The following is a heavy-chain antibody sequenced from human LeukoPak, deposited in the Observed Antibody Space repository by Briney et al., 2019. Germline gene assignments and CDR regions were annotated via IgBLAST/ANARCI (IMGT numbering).Heavy chain of an antibody. J-gene: IGHJ5*02. CDR3: ARSNLLIKGFDP. CDR1: GGSISIYY. Sequence: KPSETLSLTCTVSGGSISIYYWSWIRQPPGKGLEWIGYIYYSGSTNYNPSLKSRVTISVDTSKNQFSLKLSSVTAADTAVYYCARSNLLIKGFDPWGQGTLVTVSS. D-gene: IGHD3-16*01. V-gene: IGHV4-59*01. CDR2: IYYSGST.